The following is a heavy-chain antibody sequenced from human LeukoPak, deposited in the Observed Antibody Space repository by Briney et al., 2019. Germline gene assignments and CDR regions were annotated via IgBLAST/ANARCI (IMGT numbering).Heavy chain of an antibody. D-gene: IGHD5-12*01. J-gene: IGHJ4*02. CDR1: AYTFTYYY. CDR2: INPNSSGT. CDR3: ARASIVATSPTLLFD. V-gene: IGHV1-2*02. Sequence: ASVKLSCYASAYTFTYYYIHLGRQGPGQGLEWMWVINPNSSGTNYSHKVQVRGTMTRNTSISTAYMEPSRLRSHDTAVYHCARASIVATSPTLLFDWGQGPLVTVSS.